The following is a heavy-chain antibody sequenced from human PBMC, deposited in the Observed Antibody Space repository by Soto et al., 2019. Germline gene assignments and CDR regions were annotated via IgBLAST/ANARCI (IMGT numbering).Heavy chain of an antibody. D-gene: IGHD3-22*01. J-gene: IGHJ4*02. CDR3: ARDGEVSSGYYPYYFDY. CDR2: ISYDGSNK. Sequence: QVQLVESGGGVVQPGRSLRLSCAASGFTFSSYAMHWVRQAPGKGLEWVAVISYDGSNKYYADSVKGRFTISRDNSKNTRDLQMNSLRAEDTAVYHCARDGEVSSGYYPYYFDYWGQGTLVTVSS. CDR1: GFTFSSYA. V-gene: IGHV3-30-3*01.